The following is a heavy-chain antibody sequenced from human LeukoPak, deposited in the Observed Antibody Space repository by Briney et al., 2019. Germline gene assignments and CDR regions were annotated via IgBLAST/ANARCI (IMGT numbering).Heavy chain of an antibody. J-gene: IGHJ4*02. V-gene: IGHV3-53*01. D-gene: IGHD6-6*01. Sequence: GGSLRLSCAASGFTVSNNYMSWVRQAPGRGLEWVSLIHRGGTTYHADSVKGRFTISRDNSKNTVYFQMNSLRAEGTAVYYCAKVDGGQSIWGQGTLVTVSS. CDR3: AKVDGGQSI. CDR1: GFTVSNNY. CDR2: IHRGGTT.